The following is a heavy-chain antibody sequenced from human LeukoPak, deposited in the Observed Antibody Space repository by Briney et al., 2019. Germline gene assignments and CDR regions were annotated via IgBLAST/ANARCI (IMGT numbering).Heavy chain of an antibody. J-gene: IGHJ4*02. V-gene: IGHV3-30*18. CDR1: GVTFRSYG. CDR3: AKDSPLVGYTSGWSSNSFDH. D-gene: IGHD6-19*01. CDR2: ISSDGNDK. Sequence: GGSLRLSCAVSGVTFRSYGMHWVRQAPGKGLEWVALISSDGNDKLYGDSVRGRFTISRDDSKSTLYLQMNSLRAEDTAVYYCAKDSPLVGYTSGWSSNSFDHWGQGTLVTVSS.